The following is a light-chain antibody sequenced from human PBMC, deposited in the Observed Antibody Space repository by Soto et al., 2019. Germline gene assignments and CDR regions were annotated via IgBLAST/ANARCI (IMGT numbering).Light chain of an antibody. Sequence: DIQMTQSPSSLSASVGDRVTITCWASQFVSNYLNWYQQKPGKAPKLLIYKASTLKSGVPSRFSGSGSGTEFTPTISSLQPDDFATYYCQHYNSYSEAFGQGTKVDI. J-gene: IGKJ1*01. CDR2: KAS. CDR1: QFVSNY. V-gene: IGKV1-5*03. CDR3: QHYNSYSEA.